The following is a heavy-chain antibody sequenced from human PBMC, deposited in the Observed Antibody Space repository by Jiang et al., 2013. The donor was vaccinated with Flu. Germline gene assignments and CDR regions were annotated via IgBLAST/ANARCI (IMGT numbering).Heavy chain of an antibody. D-gene: IGHD3-22*01. J-gene: IGHJ4*02. CDR3: ARSAITMIAHYFDY. V-gene: IGHV4-30-2*04. Sequence: SRVTISVDTSKNQXSLKLSSVTAADTAVYYCARSAITMIAHYFDYWGQGTLVTVSS.